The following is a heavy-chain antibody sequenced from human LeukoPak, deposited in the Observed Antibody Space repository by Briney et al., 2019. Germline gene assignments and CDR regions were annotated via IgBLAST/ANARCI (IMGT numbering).Heavy chain of an antibody. J-gene: IGHJ5*02. Sequence: PGGSLRLSCAASGFTFGSYSMNWARQAPGKGLEWVSYISSSSTTIYYGDSVKGRFTISRDNAKNSLYLQMNSLRAEDTAVYYCARDSGGRGWFDPWGQGTLVTVSS. D-gene: IGHD2-15*01. CDR2: ISSSSTTI. CDR3: ARDSGGRGWFDP. CDR1: GFTFGSYS. V-gene: IGHV3-48*01.